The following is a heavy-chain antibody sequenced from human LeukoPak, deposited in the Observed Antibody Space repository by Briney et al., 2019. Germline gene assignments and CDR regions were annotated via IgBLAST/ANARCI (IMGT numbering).Heavy chain of an antibody. Sequence: GGSLRLSCAASGFTFNSYGMSWVRQAPGKGLEWVSSISSSSSYIYYADSVKGRFTISRDNAKNSLYLQMNSLRAEDTAMYYCARDGTWLPTDYWGQGTLVTVSS. D-gene: IGHD3-22*01. V-gene: IGHV3-21*01. CDR3: ARDGTWLPTDY. CDR1: GFTFNSYG. CDR2: ISSSSSYI. J-gene: IGHJ4*02.